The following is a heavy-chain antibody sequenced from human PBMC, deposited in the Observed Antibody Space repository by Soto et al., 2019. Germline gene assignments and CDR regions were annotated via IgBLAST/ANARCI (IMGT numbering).Heavy chain of an antibody. CDR1: GGSISSGGYY. CDR3: ARSLPLRWVDYSDY. CDR2: IYYSGST. V-gene: IGHV4-31*03. J-gene: IGHJ4*02. Sequence: QVQLQESGPGLVKPSQTLSLTCTVSGGSISSGGYYWSWIRQHPGKGLEWIGYIYYSGSTYYNPSLKSRVTISVDTYKNQFSLKLSSVTAADTAVYYCARSLPLRWVDYSDYWGQGTLVTVSS. D-gene: IGHD1-26*01.